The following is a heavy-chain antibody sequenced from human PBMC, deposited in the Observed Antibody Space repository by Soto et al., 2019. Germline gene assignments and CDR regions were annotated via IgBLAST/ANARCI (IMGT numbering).Heavy chain of an antibody. CDR1: GGSFSTYS. CDR2: IIPMLDIT. Sequence: QLQLVQSGTELKKPGSSVKVSCKASGGSFSTYSITWVRQAPGQGPDWMGRIIPMLDITDYAQKFQGRVTITADKSTSTAYMELIRLTSEDTAVYYCAQDVGDLGQGTLVTVSS. D-gene: IGHD1-26*01. CDR3: AQDVGD. J-gene: IGHJ1*01. V-gene: IGHV1-69*04.